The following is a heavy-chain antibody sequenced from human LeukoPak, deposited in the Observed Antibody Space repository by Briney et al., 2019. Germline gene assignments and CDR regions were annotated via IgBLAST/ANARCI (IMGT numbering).Heavy chain of an antibody. CDR3: AKGVDYCSGGSCPADY. D-gene: IGHD2-15*01. CDR2: ISYDGNNK. CDR1: GFAFSNYG. Sequence: GGSLRLSCAASGFAFSNYGIHWVRQAPGKGLEWVAVISYDGNNKYYADSVKGRFTISRDNSKNTLFLQMNSLRAEDTAVYYCAKGVDYCSGGSCPADYWGPGTLVTVSS. J-gene: IGHJ4*02. V-gene: IGHV3-30*18.